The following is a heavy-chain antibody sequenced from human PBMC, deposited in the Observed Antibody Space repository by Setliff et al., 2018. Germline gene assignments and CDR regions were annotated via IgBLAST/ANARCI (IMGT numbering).Heavy chain of an antibody. CDR1: GYTLTELS. CDR2: FDPEDGET. D-gene: IGHD3-22*01. Sequence: ASVKVSCKVFGYTLTELSMHWVRQAPGKGLEWMGGFDPEDGETIYAQKFQGRVTMTEDTSTDTAYMELSSLRSEDTAVYYCATGLPYYDSSGYYLFDYWGQGTLVTVSS. V-gene: IGHV1-24*01. J-gene: IGHJ4*02. CDR3: ATGLPYYDSSGYYLFDY.